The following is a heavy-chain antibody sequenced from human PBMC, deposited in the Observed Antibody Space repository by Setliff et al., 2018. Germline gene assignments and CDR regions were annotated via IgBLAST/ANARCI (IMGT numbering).Heavy chain of an antibody. Sequence: ASVKVSCKASGYTFTNYGVAWVRQAPGQGLEWMGWINPYKGHTFYAHKFQDRLTMTTDTSTDTALQMSSLRTEDTAVYYCRLWFGELLRDYWGQGTLVTVSS. CDR1: GYTFTNYG. D-gene: IGHD3-10*01. J-gene: IGHJ4*02. CDR3: RLWFGELLRDY. V-gene: IGHV1-18*01. CDR2: INPYKGHT.